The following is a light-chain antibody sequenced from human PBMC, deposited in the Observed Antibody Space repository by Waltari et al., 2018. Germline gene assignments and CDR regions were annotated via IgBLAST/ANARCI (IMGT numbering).Light chain of an antibody. CDR1: NSNVGSYNL. J-gene: IGLJ2*01. V-gene: IGLV2-23*03. Sequence: QSALTQPASVSGSPGQSLTISCPGFNSNVGSYNLVSWYQKHPGKAPKLLIYEGNRRPSGVSNRFSGSKSDNTASLTLSGLQAEDEADYYCCSNVGSSVFFGGGTKLTVL. CDR3: CSNVGSSVF. CDR2: EGN.